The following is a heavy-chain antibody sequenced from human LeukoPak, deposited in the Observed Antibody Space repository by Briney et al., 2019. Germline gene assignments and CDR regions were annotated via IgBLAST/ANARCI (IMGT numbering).Heavy chain of an antibody. J-gene: IGHJ4*02. CDR3: ARGAIVRGVIRRDLDY. V-gene: IGHV1-2*02. D-gene: IGHD3-10*01. CDR2: INPNSGGT. Sequence: GVSVKVSCKASGYTFTGYYMHWVRQAPGQGLEWMGWINPNSGGTNYAQKFQGRVTMTRDTSISTAYMELSRLRSDDTAVYYCARGAIVRGVIRRDLDYWGQGTLVTVSS. CDR1: GYTFTGYY.